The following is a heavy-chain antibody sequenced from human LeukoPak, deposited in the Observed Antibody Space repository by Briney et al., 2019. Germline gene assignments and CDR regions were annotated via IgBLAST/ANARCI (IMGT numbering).Heavy chain of an antibody. CDR3: ARAEIEAARPSFWYFDL. Sequence: ASVKVSCKASGYTFTGYYMHWVRQAPGQGLEWMGWINPNSGGTNYAQRFQGRVTMTRDTSISTACMELSRLRSDDTAVYYCARAEIEAARPSFWYFDLWGRGTLVTVSS. CDR2: INPNSGGT. V-gene: IGHV1-2*02. D-gene: IGHD6-6*01. CDR1: GYTFTGYY. J-gene: IGHJ2*01.